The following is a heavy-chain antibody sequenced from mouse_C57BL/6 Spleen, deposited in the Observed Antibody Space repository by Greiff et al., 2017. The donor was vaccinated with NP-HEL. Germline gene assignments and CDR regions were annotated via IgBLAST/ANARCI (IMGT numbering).Heavy chain of an antibody. J-gene: IGHJ4*01. Sequence: EVMLVESGGGLVQPGGSMKLSCAASGFTFSDVWMDWVRQSPEKGLEWVAEIRNKANNHATYYAESVKGRFTISRDDSKSSVYLQMNSLRAEDTGSYYFTHYYNYYAMDYWGKGTSVTVSS. CDR3: THYYNYYAMDY. D-gene: IGHD2-12*01. CDR1: GFTFSDVW. CDR2: IRNKANNHAT. V-gene: IGHV6-6*01.